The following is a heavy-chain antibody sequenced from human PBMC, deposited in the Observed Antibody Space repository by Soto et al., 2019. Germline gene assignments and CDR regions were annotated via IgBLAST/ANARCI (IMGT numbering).Heavy chain of an antibody. CDR3: ARVNKSAAGTGPMVY. CDR2: IYYSGST. V-gene: IGHV4-59*01. Sequence: PSETLSFTCTVSGGSIISYYWSWIRQPPGKGLEWIGYIYYSGSTNYNPSLKSRVTISVDTSKNQFSLKLSSVTAADTAVYYCARVNKSAAGTGPMVYWGQGTLVTSPQ. CDR1: GGSIISYY. D-gene: IGHD6-13*01. J-gene: IGHJ4*02.